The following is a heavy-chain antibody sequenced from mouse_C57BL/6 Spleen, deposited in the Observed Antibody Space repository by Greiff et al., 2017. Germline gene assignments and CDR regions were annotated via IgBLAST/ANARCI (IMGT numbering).Heavy chain of an antibody. CDR3: ARKNDYDGAWFAY. Sequence: QVQLQQPGAELVKPGASVKMSCKASGYTFTSYWITWVKQRTGQGLEWIGDIYPGSGSTNYNEKFKSKATLTVDTSSSTAYMQLSSLTYEDSAVYYCARKNDYDGAWFAYWGQGTLVTVSA. D-gene: IGHD2-4*01. V-gene: IGHV1-55*01. J-gene: IGHJ3*01. CDR2: IYPGSGST. CDR1: GYTFTSYW.